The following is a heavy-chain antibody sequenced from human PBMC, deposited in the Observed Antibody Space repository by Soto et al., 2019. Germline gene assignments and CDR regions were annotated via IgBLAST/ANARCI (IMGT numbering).Heavy chain of an antibody. D-gene: IGHD2-2*01. J-gene: IGHJ4*02. V-gene: IGHV4-39*01. CDR3: ASSYCISTSCSIDY. CDR1: GGSISSSSYY. CDR2: IYYSGST. Sequence: ETLSLTCTVSGGSISSSSYYWGWIRQPPGKGLEWIGSIYYSGSTYYNPSLKSRVTISVDTSKNQFSLKLSSVTAADTAVYYCASSYCISTSCSIDYWGQGTLVTVSS.